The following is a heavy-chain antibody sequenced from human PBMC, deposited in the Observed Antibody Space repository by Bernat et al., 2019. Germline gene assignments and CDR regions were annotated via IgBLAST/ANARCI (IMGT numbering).Heavy chain of an antibody. CDR3: AKSLLSVVVVAATWFDP. Sequence: EVQLLESGGGLVQPGGSLRLSCAASGFTFSSYAMSWVRQAPGKGLEWVSAISGSGGSTYYAESVKGRFTISRDNSKNTLYLQMNSLRAEDTAVYYCAKSLLSVVVVAATWFDPWGQGTLVTVSS. CDR1: GFTFSSYA. V-gene: IGHV3-23*01. J-gene: IGHJ5*02. CDR2: ISGSGGST. D-gene: IGHD2-15*01.